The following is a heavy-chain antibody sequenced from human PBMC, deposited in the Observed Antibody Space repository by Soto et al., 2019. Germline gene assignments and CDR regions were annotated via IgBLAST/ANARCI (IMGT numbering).Heavy chain of an antibody. V-gene: IGHV3-23*01. D-gene: IGHD1-20*01. CDR3: AKAKNDYNWDNRPPFDY. CDR1: GFTLRNYA. Sequence: GGSLRLSCDASGFTLRNYAMTWIRQAPGKGLEWVSLISANDVGTYYAESVKTRFTISTDQSRNTVYLQMDSLRADDTAIYYCAKAKNDYNWDNRPPFDYWGQGTLVTVSS. J-gene: IGHJ4*02. CDR2: ISANDVGT.